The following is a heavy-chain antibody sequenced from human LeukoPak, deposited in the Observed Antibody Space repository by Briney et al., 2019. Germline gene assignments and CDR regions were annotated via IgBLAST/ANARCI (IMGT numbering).Heavy chain of an antibody. Sequence: GGSLRLSCAASGFTFSSYGMHWVRQAPGKGLEWVAFIRYDGSNKYYADSVKGRFTISRDNSKNTLYLQMYSLRAEDTAVYYCAKDPPPSYGSGSYYLGHDYWGQGTLVTVSS. J-gene: IGHJ4*02. CDR2: IRYDGSNK. V-gene: IGHV3-30*02. CDR1: GFTFSSYG. CDR3: AKDPPPSYGSGSYYLGHDY. D-gene: IGHD3-10*01.